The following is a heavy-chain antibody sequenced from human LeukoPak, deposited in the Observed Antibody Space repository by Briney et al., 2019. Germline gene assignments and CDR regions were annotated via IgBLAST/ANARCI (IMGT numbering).Heavy chain of an antibody. Sequence: PGRSLRLSCEASGFAFSDHAMHWVRQAPGKGLEWVSAVGIAADTFYPGSVKGRFTISRENAKNSLCLQMNSLRVEDTAVYYCVRQKKSHGNFDYWGQGTLVTVSS. V-gene: IGHV3-13*01. J-gene: IGHJ4*02. CDR2: VGIAADT. CDR3: VRQKKSHGNFDY. D-gene: IGHD1-26*01. CDR1: GFAFSDHA.